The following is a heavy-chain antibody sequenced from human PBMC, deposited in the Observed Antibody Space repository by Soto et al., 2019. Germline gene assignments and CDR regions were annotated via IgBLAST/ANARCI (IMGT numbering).Heavy chain of an antibody. V-gene: IGHV1-2*02. CDR3: TKKGGGPFPFDP. D-gene: IGHD3-10*01. CDR2: ISPRSGGT. CDR1: GYRFIDYY. Sequence: GASVKVSCKASGYRFIDYYIHWVLQAPGQGLEWMGWISPRSGGTNYAQKFLGRVTITSDTSTNTAYMELTSLRSDDTAVYYCTKKGGGPFPFDPWGQGTRVTVSS. J-gene: IGHJ5*02.